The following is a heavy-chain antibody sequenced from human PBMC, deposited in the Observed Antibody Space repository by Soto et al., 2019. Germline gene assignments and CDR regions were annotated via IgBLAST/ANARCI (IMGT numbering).Heavy chain of an antibody. CDR2: ISGSGART. D-gene: IGHD6-19*01. CDR1: GFTFSDCA. Sequence: PGGSLRLSCTASGFTFSDCAMNWVRQAPGKGLEWVSFISGSGARTYYVDPVQGRFTITSDNSKNTLFLQVDRLRAEDTAIYYCVREDSGLYSRGSLDLWGRGTMVTVSS. CDR3: VREDSGLYSRGSLDL. V-gene: IGHV3-23*01. J-gene: IGHJ3*01.